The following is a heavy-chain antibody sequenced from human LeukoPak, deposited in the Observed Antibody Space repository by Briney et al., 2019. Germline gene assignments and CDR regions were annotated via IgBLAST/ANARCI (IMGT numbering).Heavy chain of an antibody. D-gene: IGHD3-3*01. CDR1: GYTFIGYY. Sequence: EASVKVSCKSSGYTFIGYYIHWVRQAPGQGLAWMGWINPNGGATKYARKFQGRVTMTGDTSINTASMELSSLRSDDTAVYYCARGVTIFGFSFDYWGQGTLVTVSS. J-gene: IGHJ4*02. CDR3: ARGVTIFGFSFDY. V-gene: IGHV1-2*02. CDR2: INPNGGAT.